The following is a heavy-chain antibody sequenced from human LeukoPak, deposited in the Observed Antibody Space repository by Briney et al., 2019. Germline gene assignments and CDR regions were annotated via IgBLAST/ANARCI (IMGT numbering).Heavy chain of an antibody. CDR3: AKDLEWFGTYEFDY. J-gene: IGHJ4*02. V-gene: IGHV3-23*01. CDR1: GFTFSGYA. Sequence: GGSLRLSCAASGFTFSGYAMSWVRQAPGKGLEWVSAISGSGGSTYYADSVKGRFTISRDNSKNTLYLQMNSLRAEDTAVYYCAKDLEWFGTYEFDYWGQGTLVTVSS. D-gene: IGHD3-10*01. CDR2: ISGSGGST.